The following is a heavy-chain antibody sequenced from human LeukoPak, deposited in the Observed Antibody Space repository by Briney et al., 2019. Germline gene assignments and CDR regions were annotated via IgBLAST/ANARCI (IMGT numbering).Heavy chain of an antibody. J-gene: IGHJ6*03. V-gene: IGHV4-59*11. CDR1: GGSISSHY. CDR3: ARDSYYMDV. Sequence: SKTLSLTCTVSGGSISSHYWSWIRQPPGKGLEWIGYIYYSGSTNYNPSLKSRVTISVDTSKNQFSLKLSSVTAADTAVYYCARDSYYMDVWGKGTTVTVSS. CDR2: IYYSGST.